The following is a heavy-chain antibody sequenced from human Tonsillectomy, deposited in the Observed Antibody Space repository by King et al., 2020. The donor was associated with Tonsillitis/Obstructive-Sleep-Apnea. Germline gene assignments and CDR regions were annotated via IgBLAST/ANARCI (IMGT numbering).Heavy chain of an antibody. J-gene: IGHJ4*02. V-gene: IGHV6-1*01. CDR3: ARDAGCSGGSCYVRFDY. Sequence: VQLQQSGPGLVKPSQTLSLTCAISGDRVSSNSAAWNWIRQSPSRGLEGLGRTYYRSKWYNDYAVSVKIRIPINPDTSKNQFSLQLNSVTPEDTAVYYCARDAGCSGGSCYVRFDYWGQGTLVTVSS. D-gene: IGHD2-15*01. CDR1: GDRVSSNSAA. CDR2: TYYRSKWYN.